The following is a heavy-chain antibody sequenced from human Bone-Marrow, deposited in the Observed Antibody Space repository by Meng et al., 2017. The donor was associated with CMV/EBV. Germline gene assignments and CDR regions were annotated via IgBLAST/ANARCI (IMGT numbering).Heavy chain of an antibody. CDR2: ISSSGSTI. J-gene: IGHJ6*02. Sequence: GESLKISCAASGFTFSDYYMSWIRQAPGKGLEWVSYISSSGSTIYYADSVKGRFTISRDNAKNSLYLQMNSLRAEDTAVYYCAGGEELLPTYYYYGMEVWGQGTTVTVSS. CDR1: GFTFSDYY. V-gene: IGHV3-11*04. CDR3: AGGEELLPTYYYYGMEV. D-gene: IGHD2-15*01.